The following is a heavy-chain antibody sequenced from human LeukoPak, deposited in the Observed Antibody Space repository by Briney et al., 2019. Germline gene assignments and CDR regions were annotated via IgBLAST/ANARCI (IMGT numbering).Heavy chain of an antibody. D-gene: IGHD4-17*01. Sequence: SQTLSLTCTVSGGSISSGGYYWSWIRQHPGKGLEWIGYIYYSGSTYYNPSLKSRVTISVDTSKNQFSLKLSSVTAADTAVYYCARDANGYGDYLYYFDYWGQGTLVTVSS. CDR3: ARDANGYGDYLYYFDY. J-gene: IGHJ4*02. V-gene: IGHV4-31*03. CDR1: GGSISSGGYY. CDR2: IYYSGST.